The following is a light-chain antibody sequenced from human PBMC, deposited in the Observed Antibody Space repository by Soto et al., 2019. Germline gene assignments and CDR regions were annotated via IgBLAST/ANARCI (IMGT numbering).Light chain of an antibody. J-gene: IGKJ2*01. CDR1: QSVYSNC. V-gene: IGKV3-15*01. CDR3: QQYYNWPPYT. CDR2: AAS. Sequence: ENVLTQSPGTLSLSPGERATLSCRASQSVYSNCLVWYQQKPGQAPRLLIYAASTRATGIPTRFTGSGSETEFTLTIGSLQSEDLAVYYCQQYYNWPPYTFGQGTKLEIK.